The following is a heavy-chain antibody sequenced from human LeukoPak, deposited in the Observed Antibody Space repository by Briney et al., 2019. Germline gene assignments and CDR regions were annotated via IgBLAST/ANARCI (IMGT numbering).Heavy chain of an antibody. D-gene: IGHD6-19*01. J-gene: IGHJ4*02. CDR3: ARDGIAVAGNSLYYFDY. CDR1: GYTFTSYG. CDR2: ISAYNGNT. Sequence: ASVKVSCKASGYTFTSYGISWVRQAPGQGLEWMGWISAYNGNTNHAQKLQGGVTMTTDTSTSTAYMELRSLRSDDTAVYYCARDGIAVAGNSLYYFDYWGQGTLVTVSS. V-gene: IGHV1-18*01.